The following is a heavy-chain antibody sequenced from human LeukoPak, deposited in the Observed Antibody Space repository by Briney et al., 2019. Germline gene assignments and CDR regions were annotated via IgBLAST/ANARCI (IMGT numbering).Heavy chain of an antibody. D-gene: IGHD3-22*01. CDR1: GFTFSSYA. CDR3: AKDRVDTMIVVVITFHY. Sequence: GGSLRLSCAASGFTFSSYAMSWVRQAPGKGLEWVSAISGSGGSTYYADSVKGRFTISRDNSKNTLYLQMNSLRAEDTAVYCCAKDRVDTMIVVVITFHYWAQGTLVTVSS. V-gene: IGHV3-23*01. CDR2: ISGSGGST. J-gene: IGHJ4*02.